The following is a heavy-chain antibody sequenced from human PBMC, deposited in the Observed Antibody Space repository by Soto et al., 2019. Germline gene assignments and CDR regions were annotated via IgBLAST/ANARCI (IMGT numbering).Heavy chain of an antibody. CDR1: GYTFTTYA. J-gene: IGHJ6*02. Sequence: QVQLMQSGAEEKKPGASVKVSCKASGYTFTTYAMHWVRQAPGQRLEWMGWINAGNGNTKYSQKFQGRVTITRDTSASTAYMELRSLRSEDTAVYYCASEAIVLVPADNYYYYYGMDVWGQGTTVTVSS. CDR2: INAGNGNT. D-gene: IGHD2-2*01. V-gene: IGHV1-3*05. CDR3: ASEAIVLVPADNYYYYYGMDV.